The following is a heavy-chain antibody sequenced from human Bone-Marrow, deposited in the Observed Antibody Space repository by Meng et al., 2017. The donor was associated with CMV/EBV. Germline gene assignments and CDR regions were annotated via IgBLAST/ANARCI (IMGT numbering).Heavy chain of an antibody. CDR1: GGSFSGYY. J-gene: IGHJ4*02. Sequence: SETLSLTCAVYGGSFSGYYWSWIRQPPGKGLEWIGEINHSGSTNYNPSLKSRVTISVDTSKNQFSLKLSSVTAADTAVYYCARDLVDFWSGYPFDYWGQGTLVTVSS. V-gene: IGHV4-34*01. CDR2: INHSGST. CDR3: ARDLVDFWSGYPFDY. D-gene: IGHD3-3*01.